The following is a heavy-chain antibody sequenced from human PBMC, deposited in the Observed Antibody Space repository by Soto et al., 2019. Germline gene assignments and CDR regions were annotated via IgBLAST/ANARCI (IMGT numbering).Heavy chain of an antibody. CDR2: ISAYNGNT. V-gene: IGHV1-18*03. Sequence: QVQLVQSGAEVKKPGASVKVSCKASGYTFTSYGISWVRQAPGQGLEWMGWISAYNGNTNYAQKLQGRVTMTTDTPTSTAYIELMSLRSDCMAVYYCARSVGHCGSASYYFDYWGQGTLVTVFS. CDR1: GYTFTSYG. J-gene: IGHJ4*02. D-gene: IGHD3-10*01. CDR3: ARSVGHCGSASYYFDY.